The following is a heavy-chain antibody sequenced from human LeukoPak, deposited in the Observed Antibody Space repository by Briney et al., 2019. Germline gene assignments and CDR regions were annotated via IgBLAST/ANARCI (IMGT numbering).Heavy chain of an antibody. CDR2: INPSGGST. CDR3: ARRYAAAADY. V-gene: IGHV1-46*01. Sequence: ASVKVSCKASGYTFTSSDMYWVRQAPGQGPEWMGIINPSGGSTTYAQKFQGRVTMTRDTSTSTVYMELSSLRSDDTAVYYCARRYAAAADYWVQGTLVTVSS. J-gene: IGHJ4*02. D-gene: IGHD6-13*01. CDR1: GYTFTSSD.